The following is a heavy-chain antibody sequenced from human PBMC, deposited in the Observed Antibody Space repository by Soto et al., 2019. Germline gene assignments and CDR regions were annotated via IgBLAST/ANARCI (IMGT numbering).Heavy chain of an antibody. CDR1: GCSVSSSSAA. Sequence: PSHTRSLTGAISGCSVSSSSAAWNLIRQSPSRGLEWLGRTYYRSKWYNDYAVSVKSRITINPDTSKNQFSLQLNSVTPEDTAVYYCAREDIVLMVYAIGYYGMDVWGQGTTVTVSS. J-gene: IGHJ6*02. CDR3: AREDIVLMVYAIGYYGMDV. CDR2: TYYRSKWYN. D-gene: IGHD2-8*01. V-gene: IGHV6-1*01.